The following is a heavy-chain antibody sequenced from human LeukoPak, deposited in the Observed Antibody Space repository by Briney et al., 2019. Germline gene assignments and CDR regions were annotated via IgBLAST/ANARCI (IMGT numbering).Heavy chain of an antibody. CDR3: ARVGSSYYYYYMDV. Sequence: GGSLRLSCAAAGFTFANYWMTWVRQAPGKGLEWVANIKQDGSEEYYVDSVKGRFTISRDNAKNSLYLQMNSLRAEDTAVFYCARVGSSYYYYYMDVWGKGTTVTVSS. V-gene: IGHV3-7*01. D-gene: IGHD6-25*01. CDR1: GFTFANYW. CDR2: IKQDGSEE. J-gene: IGHJ6*03.